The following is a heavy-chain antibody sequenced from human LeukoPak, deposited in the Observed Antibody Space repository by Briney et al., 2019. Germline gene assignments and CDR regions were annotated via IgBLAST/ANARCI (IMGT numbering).Heavy chain of an antibody. CDR3: ARNRYYYGSGSYPSSRFDY. D-gene: IGHD3-10*01. Sequence: PSETLSLTCTVSGGSISSRPYYWGWIRQPPGKGLEWIGEINHSGSTNYNPSLKSRVTISVDTSKNQFSLKLSSVTAADTAVYYCARNRYYYGSGSYPSSRFDYWGQGTLVTVSS. V-gene: IGHV4-39*07. CDR1: GGSISSRPYY. CDR2: INHSGST. J-gene: IGHJ4*02.